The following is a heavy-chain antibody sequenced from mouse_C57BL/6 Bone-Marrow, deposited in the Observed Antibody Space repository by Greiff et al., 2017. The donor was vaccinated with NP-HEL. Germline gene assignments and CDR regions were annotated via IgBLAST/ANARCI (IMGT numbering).Heavy chain of an antibody. D-gene: IGHD1-1*01. Sequence: VQLQQSGAELARPGASVKLSCKASGYTFTSYGISWVKQRPGQGLEWIGEIYPRSGNTYYNEKFKGKATLTADKSSSTVYMELRSLTSEDTAVYFSTREDLVERYFDVWSAGTAVTVS. CDR2: IYPRSGNT. J-gene: IGHJ1*01. V-gene: IGHV1-81*01. CDR1: GYTFTSYG. CDR3: TREDLVERYFDV.